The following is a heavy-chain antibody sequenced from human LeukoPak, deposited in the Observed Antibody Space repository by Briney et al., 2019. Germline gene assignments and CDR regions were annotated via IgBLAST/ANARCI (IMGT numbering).Heavy chain of an antibody. CDR2: IYYSGST. Sequence: SETLSLTCSVSGGSIRRYYWSWIRQPPGKGLEGIGYIYYSGSTNYNPSLKSRVTISVDTSKNQFSLKLSSVTAADTAVYYCARENRLYNWFDPWGQGTLVTVSS. D-gene: IGHD1-14*01. V-gene: IGHV4-59*01. CDR3: ARENRLYNWFDP. CDR1: GGSIRRYY. J-gene: IGHJ5*02.